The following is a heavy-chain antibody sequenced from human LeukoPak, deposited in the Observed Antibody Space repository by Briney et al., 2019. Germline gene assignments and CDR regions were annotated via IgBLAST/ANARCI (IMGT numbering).Heavy chain of an antibody. CDR1: GGSITSYY. CDR3: ARAAQSPTFPNDYGDYVYDY. D-gene: IGHD4-17*01. Sequence: SETLSITCTVSGGSITSYYWSWIRQPAGKGLEWIGRIYTSGSTNYNPSLKSRVTMSVDTSKNQFSLKLSSVTAADTAVYYCARAAQSPTFPNDYGDYVYDYWGQGTLVSVSS. V-gene: IGHV4-4*07. CDR2: IYTSGST. J-gene: IGHJ4*02.